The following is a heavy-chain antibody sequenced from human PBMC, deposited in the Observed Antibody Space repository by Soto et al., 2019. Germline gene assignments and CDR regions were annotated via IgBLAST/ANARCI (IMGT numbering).Heavy chain of an antibody. V-gene: IGHV3-74*01. CDR2: INSDGSST. CDR1: GFTFSSYW. D-gene: IGHD3-10*01. Sequence: EVQLVESGGDLVQPGGSLRLSCAASGFTFSSYWMHWVRQAPGKGLVWVSRINSDGSSTTYADSVKGRFTIYRDNAKNELYLQMHRRRAEDTAVYYCERGRPMVGGAFDIWGQGTVVTVSS. CDR3: ERGRPMVGGAFDI. J-gene: IGHJ3*02.